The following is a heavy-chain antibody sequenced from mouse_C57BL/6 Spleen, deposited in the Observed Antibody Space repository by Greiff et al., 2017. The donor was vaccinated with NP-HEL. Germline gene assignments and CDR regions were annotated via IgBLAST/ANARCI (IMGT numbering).Heavy chain of an antibody. Sequence: EVKVVESEGGLVQPGSSMKLSCTASGFTFSDYYMAWVRQVPEKGLEWVANINYDGSSTYYLDSLKSRFIISRDNAKNILYLQMSSLKSEDTATYYCARDDWDRGFAYWGQGTLVTVSA. J-gene: IGHJ3*01. CDR3: ARDDWDRGFAY. CDR2: INYDGSST. V-gene: IGHV5-16*01. D-gene: IGHD4-1*01. CDR1: GFTFSDYY.